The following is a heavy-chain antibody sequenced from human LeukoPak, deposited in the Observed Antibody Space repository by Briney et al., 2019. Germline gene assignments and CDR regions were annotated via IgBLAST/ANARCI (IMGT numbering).Heavy chain of an antibody. V-gene: IGHV4-31*03. CDR3: ARGPHCSSTSCYSEYFHH. J-gene: IGHJ1*01. D-gene: IGHD2-2*01. CDR2: ISYSGSP. CDR1: GASISSGGYY. Sequence: PSETLSLTCTVSGASISSGGYYWSWIRQHPGKGLERIGYISYSGSPYYNPSLKSRVTISVDTSRNQFSLKLSSVTAADTAVYYCARGPHCSSTSCYSEYFHHWGQGTLVTVSS.